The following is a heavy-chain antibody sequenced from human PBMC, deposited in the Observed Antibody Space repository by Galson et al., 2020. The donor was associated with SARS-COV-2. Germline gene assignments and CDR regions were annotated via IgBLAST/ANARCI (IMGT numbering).Heavy chain of an antibody. CDR1: GYSISGGHY. V-gene: IGHV4-38-2*02. CDR3: ARGYDTGWTPGFDP. CDR2: IYHSGRT. Sequence: ASATLYLTCSVSGYSISGGHYWGWIRQPPGKGLEWIGNIYHSGRTYYNPSLKSRVTISVDTSNNQFSLRLSSVTAADTAVYYCARGYDTGWTPGFDPWGQGTLVTVSS. J-gene: IGHJ5*02. D-gene: IGHD6-19*01.